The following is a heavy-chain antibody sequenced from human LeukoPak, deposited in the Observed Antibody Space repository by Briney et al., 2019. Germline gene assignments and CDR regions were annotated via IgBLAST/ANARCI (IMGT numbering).Heavy chain of an antibody. V-gene: IGHV4-61*02. CDR2: IYTSGST. CDR1: GGSISSGSYY. Sequence: SETLSLTCTVSGGSISSGSYYWSWIRQPAGKGLEWIGRIYTSGSTNYNPSLKSRVTISLDTSKNQFSLKLNSVTAADTAVYYCARDQFWGQGTLVTVSS. CDR3: ARDQF. J-gene: IGHJ4*02.